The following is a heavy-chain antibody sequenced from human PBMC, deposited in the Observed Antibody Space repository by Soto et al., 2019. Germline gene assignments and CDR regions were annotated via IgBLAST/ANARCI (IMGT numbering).Heavy chain of an antibody. CDR3: AGAAVNRLVHHYSSGMDL. CDR1: GFTFSSFA. CDR2: ISYDGSEE. D-gene: IGHD3-10*01. Sequence: QVQLVESGGGVVQPGKSLRLSCAASGFTFSSFAMHWVRQAPGRGLEWVTLISYDGSEEYYADSVKGRFTISRDDSQNTVQLQMTSLRTEDKAVYYSAGAAVNRLVHHYSSGMDLWGKGTTVTVSS. V-gene: IGHV3-30-3*01. J-gene: IGHJ6*04.